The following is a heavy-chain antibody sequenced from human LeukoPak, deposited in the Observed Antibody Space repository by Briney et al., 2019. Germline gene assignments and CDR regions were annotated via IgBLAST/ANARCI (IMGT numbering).Heavy chain of an antibody. J-gene: IGHJ6*03. Sequence: GGSLRLSCAASGFTFTTYGMHWVRQAPGKGLVWVSRIMSDGRSTYADSVKGRFTISRDTAKNTLYLQMNSLRAEDTAVYYCAGATGGYYYYYYMDVWGKGTTVTVSS. CDR1: GFTFTTYG. CDR3: AGATGGYYYYYYMDV. CDR2: IMSDGRST. V-gene: IGHV3-74*01. D-gene: IGHD2-15*01.